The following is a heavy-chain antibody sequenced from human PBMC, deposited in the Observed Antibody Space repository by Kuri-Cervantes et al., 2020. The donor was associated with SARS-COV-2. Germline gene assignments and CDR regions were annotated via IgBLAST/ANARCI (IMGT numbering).Heavy chain of an antibody. J-gene: IGHJ4*02. CDR3: ARGDIAVDGALDY. CDR2: INWNGGST. Sequence: GESLKISCAASGFTFDDYAMHWVRQAPGKGLEWVSGINWNGGSTGYADSVKGRFTISRDNAKNSLYPQMNSLRAEDTALYYCARGDIAVDGALDYWGQGTLVTVSS. V-gene: IGHV3-20*04. D-gene: IGHD6-19*01. CDR1: GFTFDDYA.